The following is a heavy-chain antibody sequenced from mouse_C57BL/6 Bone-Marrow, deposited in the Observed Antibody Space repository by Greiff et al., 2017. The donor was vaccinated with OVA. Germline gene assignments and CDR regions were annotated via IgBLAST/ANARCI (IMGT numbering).Heavy chain of an antibody. V-gene: IGHV1-53*01. D-gene: IGHD1-1*01. J-gene: IGHJ1*03. CDR2: INPSNGGT. CDR3: ARVSTVVARYFDV. Sequence: VKLQQPGTELVKPGASVKLSCKASGYTFTSYWMHWVKQRPGQGLEWIGNINPSNGGTNYNEKFKSKATLTVDKSSSTAYMQLSSLTSEDSAVYYGARVSTVVARYFDVWGTGTTVTVSS. CDR1: GYTFTSYW.